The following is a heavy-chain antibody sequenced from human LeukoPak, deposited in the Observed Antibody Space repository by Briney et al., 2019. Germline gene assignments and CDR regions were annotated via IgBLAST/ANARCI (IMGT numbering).Heavy chain of an antibody. Sequence: GGSLRLSCGASGFTFSRYWMSWVRQAPGKGLEWVAIISSDGSNMYDADSVKGRFTISRDNSKNTLYLQMNSLTTEDTAVYYCARDRDCDDSSGLDYWGQGTLVTVSS. CDR2: ISSDGSNM. J-gene: IGHJ4*02. CDR1: GFTFSRYW. CDR3: ARDRDCDDSSGLDY. V-gene: IGHV3-30*03. D-gene: IGHD3-22*01.